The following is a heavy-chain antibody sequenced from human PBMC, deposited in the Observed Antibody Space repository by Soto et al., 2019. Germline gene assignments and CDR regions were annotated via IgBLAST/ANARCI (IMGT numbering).Heavy chain of an antibody. CDR2: IWYDGSNK. CDR3: ARGPALITWARYGMDV. V-gene: IGHV3-33*01. CDR1: GFTFSSYG. D-gene: IGHD3-16*01. Sequence: QVQLVESGGGVVQPGRSLRLSCAASGFTFSSYGMHWVRQAPGKGLEWVAVIWYDGSNKYYADSVKGRFTSSRDKTKNPLTLHMNSRRAEATAVYYGARGPALITWARYGMDVWGQGTTVTVAS. J-gene: IGHJ6*02.